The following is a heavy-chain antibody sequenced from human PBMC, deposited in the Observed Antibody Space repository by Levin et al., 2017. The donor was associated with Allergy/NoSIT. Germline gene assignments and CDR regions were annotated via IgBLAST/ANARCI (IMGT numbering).Heavy chain of an antibody. Sequence: SETLSLTCTVSGGSISSYYWSWIRQPPGKGLEWIGYIYYSGSTNYNPSLKSRVTISVDTSKNQFSLKLSSVTAADTAVYYCATENAVASAFDIWGQGTMVTVSS. CDR3: ATENAVASAFDI. CDR1: GGSISSYY. J-gene: IGHJ3*02. V-gene: IGHV4-59*01. CDR2: IYYSGST. D-gene: IGHD6-19*01.